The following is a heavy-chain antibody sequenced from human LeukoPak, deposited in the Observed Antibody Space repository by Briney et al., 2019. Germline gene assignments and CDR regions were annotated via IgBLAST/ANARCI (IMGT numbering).Heavy chain of an antibody. CDR3: ASSKPVGSSGWYGGWFDY. Sequence: GGSLRLSCAATGFTVSSNYMSWVRQAPGKGLEWVSVIYSGGSTYYADSVKGRFTISRDNSKNTLYLQMNSLRAEDTAVYYCASSKPVGSSGWYGGWFDYWGQGTLVTVSS. CDR1: GFTVSSNY. CDR2: IYSGGST. J-gene: IGHJ4*02. V-gene: IGHV3-66*01. D-gene: IGHD6-19*01.